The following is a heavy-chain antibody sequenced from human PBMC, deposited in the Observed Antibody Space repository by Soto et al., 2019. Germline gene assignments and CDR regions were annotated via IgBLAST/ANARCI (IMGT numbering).Heavy chain of an antibody. CDR3: GCPDH. V-gene: IGHV1-18*01. J-gene: IGHJ4*02. CDR2: ISAHNGHT. Sequence: HVHLVQSGAEVKKPVASVKVSCKASGDTFPSNGISWLRQAPGQGLVWMGWISAHNGHTKYTQNFQGRVTMTTDISTSTAHMELRGLSSDDTAVSYCGCPDHGGQGTLVTVSS. CDR1: GDTFPSNG.